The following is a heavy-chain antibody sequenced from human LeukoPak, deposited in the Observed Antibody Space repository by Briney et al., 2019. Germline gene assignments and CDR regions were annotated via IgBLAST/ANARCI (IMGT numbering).Heavy chain of an antibody. CDR2: IYYSGST. CDR3: ARAVSGRFDY. J-gene: IGHJ4*02. V-gene: IGHV4-59*08. Sequence: SETLSLTCTVSGGSMGPYHWGWIRQPPGKGLEWTGYIYYSGSTNYNPSLKSRVTISVDTSKYQFSLKLSSVTAADTAIYYCARAVSGRFDYWGQGTLVTVSS. D-gene: IGHD6-19*01. CDR1: GGSMGPYH.